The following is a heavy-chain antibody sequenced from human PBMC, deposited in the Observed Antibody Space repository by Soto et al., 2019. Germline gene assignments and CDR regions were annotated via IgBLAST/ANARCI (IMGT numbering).Heavy chain of an antibody. CDR3: ARDQGLAAAGTVSGVAGTDYYYYGMDV. CDR2: IITIVGTA. D-gene: IGHD6-13*01. CDR1: GGTFSSYA. V-gene: IGHV1-69*06. Sequence: QVQLVQSGAEVKKPGSSVKVSCKASGGTFSSYAISWVRQAPGQGLEWMGGIITIVGTAHYAQKFQGGVTITADKCTSTAYMELSSLRSEDTAVYYCARDQGLAAAGTVSGVAGTDYYYYGMDVWGQGTTVTVSS. J-gene: IGHJ6*02.